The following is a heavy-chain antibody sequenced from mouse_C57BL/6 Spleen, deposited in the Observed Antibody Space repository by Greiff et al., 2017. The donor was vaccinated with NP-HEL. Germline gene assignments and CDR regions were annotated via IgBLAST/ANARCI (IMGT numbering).Heavy chain of an antibody. D-gene: IGHD2-4*01. CDR1: GYTFTSYD. Sequence: VQLQQSGPELVKPGASVKLSCKASGYTFTSYDINWVRQRPGQGLEWIGWIYPRDGSTKYNEKFKGKATLTVDTSSSTAYMELHSLTSEDSAVYFCARGIYYDYDDAMDYWGQGTSVTVSS. V-gene: IGHV1-85*01. CDR2: IYPRDGST. J-gene: IGHJ4*01. CDR3: ARGIYYDYDDAMDY.